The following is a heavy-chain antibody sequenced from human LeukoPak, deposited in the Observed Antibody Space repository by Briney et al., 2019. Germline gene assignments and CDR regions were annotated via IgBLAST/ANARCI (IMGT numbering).Heavy chain of an antibody. J-gene: IGHJ4*02. V-gene: IGHV1-69*02. Sequence: GPSVNVSCKASAGTFSSYSISWVRQAPGQVLEWMGRIIPILGIANYAQKLQARVTITADNSTSTAYMKLSTLRSEDTAVYSCARRIAAAGMPFDYWGQGTLVTVSS. CDR3: ARRIAAAGMPFDY. D-gene: IGHD6-13*01. CDR2: IIPILGIA. CDR1: AGTFSSYS.